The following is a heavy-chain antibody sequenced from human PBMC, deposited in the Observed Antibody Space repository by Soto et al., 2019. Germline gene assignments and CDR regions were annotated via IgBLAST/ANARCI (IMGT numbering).Heavy chain of an antibody. Sequence: GGSLRLSCTGSGFDFGDYYMSWIRQAPGKGLEWVSYIDSGDGTTYYTDSVKGRFTISRDNAKKTVYLQMSSLRVEDTALYYCVRPYYSSSWFPLDRWGQGTLVTVSS. CDR3: VRPYYSSSWFPLDR. J-gene: IGHJ5*02. V-gene: IGHV3-11*01. D-gene: IGHD6-13*01. CDR2: IDSGDGTT. CDR1: GFDFGDYY.